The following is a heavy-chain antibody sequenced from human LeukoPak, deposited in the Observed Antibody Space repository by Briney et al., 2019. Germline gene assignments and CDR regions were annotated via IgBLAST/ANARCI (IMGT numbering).Heavy chain of an antibody. CDR3: ATSYYYGSGTFDY. D-gene: IGHD3-10*01. V-gene: IGHV1-24*01. Sequence: ASVKVSCKVSGYTLTELSMHWVRQAPGKGPEWMGGFDPEDGETIYAQKFQGRVTMTEDTSTDTAYMELSSLRSEDTAVYYCATSYYYGSGTFDYWGQGTLVTVSS. CDR2: FDPEDGET. J-gene: IGHJ4*02. CDR1: GYTLTELS.